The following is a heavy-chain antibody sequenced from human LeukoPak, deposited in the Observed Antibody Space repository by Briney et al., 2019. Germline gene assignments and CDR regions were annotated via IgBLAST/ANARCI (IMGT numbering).Heavy chain of an antibody. CDR3: AKIPNSSGWPHDY. V-gene: IGHV3-23*01. CDR1: GFTFSSYA. CDR2: ISGIGGST. D-gene: IGHD6-19*01. J-gene: IGHJ4*02. Sequence: GGSLRLSCAASGFTFSSYAMSWVRQAPGKGREWVSAISGIGGSTYYADSVKGRFTISRHNSKNTLYLQMNSVRAEDTAVYYCAKIPNSSGWPHDYWGQGTLVTVSS.